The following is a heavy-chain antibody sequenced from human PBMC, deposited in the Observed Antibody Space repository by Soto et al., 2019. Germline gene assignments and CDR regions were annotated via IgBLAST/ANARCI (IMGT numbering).Heavy chain of an antibody. CDR1: GYTFTTYV. CDR2: ISTYNSNT. D-gene: IGHD3-22*01. Sequence: QVQLVQSGAEVKKPGASVKVSCKASGYTFTTYVMSWVRQAPGQGLDWMGWISTYNSNTKYAERLQGRVTMTTDKTTSTAYMELRSLRYDDTAVYYCARGPTEYSDNNVDYCFDYWGQGTLVTVSS. V-gene: IGHV1-18*01. J-gene: IGHJ4*02. CDR3: ARGPTEYSDNNVDYCFDY.